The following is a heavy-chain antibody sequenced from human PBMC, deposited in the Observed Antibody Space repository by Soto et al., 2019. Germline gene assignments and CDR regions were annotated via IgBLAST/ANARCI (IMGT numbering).Heavy chain of an antibody. D-gene: IGHD3-22*01. Sequence: QVQLVQSGAEVKKPGSSVKVSCKASGGTFSSYAISWVRQAPGQGLEWMGGIIPIFGTANYAQKFQGRVTITADESTSTAYMELSSLRSEDTAVDYCARGDRRYYDSSGYSIKLDYWGQGTLVTVSS. CDR3: ARGDRRYYDSSGYSIKLDY. CDR1: GGTFSSYA. CDR2: IIPIFGTA. V-gene: IGHV1-69*01. J-gene: IGHJ4*02.